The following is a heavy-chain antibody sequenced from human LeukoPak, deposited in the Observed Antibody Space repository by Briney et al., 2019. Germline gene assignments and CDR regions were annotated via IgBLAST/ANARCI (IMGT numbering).Heavy chain of an antibody. V-gene: IGHV3-23*01. CDR3: AIYDSSGYYNY. J-gene: IGHJ4*02. CDR2: ISDSGGIT. CDR1: GFTFSSYP. Sequence: GGSLRLSCAASGFTFSSYPMTWVRQAPGKGPEWVSFISDSGGITYYADSVKGRFTISRDNSKNTLYLQMNSLRAEDTAVYYCAIYDSSGYYNYWGQGTLVTVSS. D-gene: IGHD3-22*01.